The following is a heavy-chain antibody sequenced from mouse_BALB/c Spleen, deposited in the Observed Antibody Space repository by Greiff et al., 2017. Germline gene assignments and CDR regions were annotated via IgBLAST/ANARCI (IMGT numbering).Heavy chain of an antibody. V-gene: IGHV3-2*02. J-gene: IGHJ2*01. Sequence: EVKLVESGPGLVKPSQSLSLTCTVTGYSITSDYAWNWIRQFPGNKLEWMGYISYSGSTSYNPSLKSRISITRDTSKNQFFLQLNSVTTEDTATYYCARSYYYGSSPFDYWGQGTTLTVSS. CDR1: GYSITSDYA. D-gene: IGHD1-1*01. CDR3: ARSYYYGSSPFDY. CDR2: ISYSGST.